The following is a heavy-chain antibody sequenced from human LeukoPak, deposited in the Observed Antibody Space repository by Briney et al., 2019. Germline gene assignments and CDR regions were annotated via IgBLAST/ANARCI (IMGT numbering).Heavy chain of an antibody. V-gene: IGHV4-30-2*01. CDR3: ARVEYSSGYFTGYYYYGMDV. CDR2: IYYSGST. J-gene: IGHJ6*02. D-gene: IGHD3-22*01. CDR1: GGFISSGGYS. Sequence: SQTLSLTCVVSGGFISSGGYSWSWIRQPPGKGLEWIGYIYYSGSTYYSPSLKSRVTISVDRSKNEFSLRLTSVTAADTAVYYCARVEYSSGYFTGYYYYGMDVWGQGTTVTVSS.